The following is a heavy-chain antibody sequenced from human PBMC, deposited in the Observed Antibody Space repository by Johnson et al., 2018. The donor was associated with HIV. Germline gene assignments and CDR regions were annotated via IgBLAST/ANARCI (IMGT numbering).Heavy chain of an antibody. J-gene: IGHJ3*02. Sequence: EVQLLESGGGVVQPGRSLRLSCAASGFTFSSYAMHWVRQAPGKGLEWVSVISGSGGSTYYADSLKGRFTISRDNSKNTLYLQMNSLRAEDTAVYYCAREASLYAFDIWGQGTMVTVSS. CDR2: ISGSGGST. CDR1: GFTFSSYA. D-gene: IGHD5/OR15-5a*01. CDR3: AREASLYAFDI. V-gene: IGHV3-23*01.